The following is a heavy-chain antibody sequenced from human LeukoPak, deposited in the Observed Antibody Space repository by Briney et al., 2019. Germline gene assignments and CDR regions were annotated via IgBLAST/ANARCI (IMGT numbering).Heavy chain of an antibody. Sequence: ASVKVSCKASGYTFTGYYMHWVRQAPGQGLEWMGWINPNSGGTNYAQKFQGRVTMTRDTPISTAYMELSRLRSDDTAVYYCARDATMVRGAPAYGMDVWGQGTTVTVSS. CDR1: GYTFTGYY. CDR3: ARDATMVRGAPAYGMDV. D-gene: IGHD3-10*01. J-gene: IGHJ6*02. V-gene: IGHV1-2*02. CDR2: INPNSGGT.